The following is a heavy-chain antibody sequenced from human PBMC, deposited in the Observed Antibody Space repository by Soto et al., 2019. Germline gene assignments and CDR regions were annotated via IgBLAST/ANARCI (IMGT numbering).Heavy chain of an antibody. J-gene: IGHJ4*02. CDR1: GFSLGTYGVG. V-gene: IGHV2-5*02. D-gene: IGHD3-10*01. Sequence: SGPTLVNPTQTLTLTCTFSGFSLGTYGVGVAWVRQPPGKALEWLALIYWDDDKRYSPSLETRLTVTKDTAKNRVILTMTNMHPVDTGTYYCAHRPGFSMGFDYWGQGALVTVSS. CDR2: IYWDDDK. CDR3: AHRPGFSMGFDY.